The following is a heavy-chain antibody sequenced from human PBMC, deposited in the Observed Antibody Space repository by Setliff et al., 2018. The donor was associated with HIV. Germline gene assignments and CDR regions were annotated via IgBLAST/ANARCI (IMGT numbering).Heavy chain of an antibody. CDR3: ARSIVPVASGYYYFEY. CDR1: GDSISRSSYY. V-gene: IGHV4-39*01. D-gene: IGHD3-3*01. CDR2: IYLTGHT. Sequence: SETLSLTCTVSGDSISRSSYYWAWIRQSPGKGLEWIGTIYLTGHTFYNPSLRSRVTMSVDTSKNQFSLRLSSVAAGDTAVYYCARSIVPVASGYYYFEYWGQGTLVTVS. J-gene: IGHJ4*02.